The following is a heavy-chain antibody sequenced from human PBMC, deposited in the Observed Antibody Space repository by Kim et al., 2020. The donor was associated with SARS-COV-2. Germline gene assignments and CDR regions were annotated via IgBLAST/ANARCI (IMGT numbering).Heavy chain of an antibody. Sequence: GGSLRLSCAASGFTFSSYWMSWVRQAPGKGLQWVANIKQDGSDKYYVDSVKGRFTISRDNAKNSLYLQMVSLRVDDTAVYYCARDPRYCTNFYSAFDHWGQGALVTASS. V-gene: IGHV3-7*03. D-gene: IGHD2-8*01. CDR2: IKQDGSDK. J-gene: IGHJ4*02. CDR1: GFTFSSYW. CDR3: ARDPRYCTNFYSAFDH.